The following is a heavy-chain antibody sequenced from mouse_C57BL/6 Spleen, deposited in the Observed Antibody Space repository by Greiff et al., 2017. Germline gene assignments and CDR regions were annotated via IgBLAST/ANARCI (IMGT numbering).Heavy chain of an antibody. V-gene: IGHV1-26*01. Sequence: EVQLQQSGPELVKPGASVKISCKASGYTFTDYYMNWVKQSPGKSLEWIGDINPNNGGTSYNQKFKGKATLTVDKSSSTAYMVLRILTSEYSAVYYYSRGSRSSSYAMDYWGQGTSVTVSS. CDR1: GYTFTDYY. D-gene: IGHD1-3*01. CDR3: SRGSRSSSYAMDY. J-gene: IGHJ4*01. CDR2: INPNNGGT.